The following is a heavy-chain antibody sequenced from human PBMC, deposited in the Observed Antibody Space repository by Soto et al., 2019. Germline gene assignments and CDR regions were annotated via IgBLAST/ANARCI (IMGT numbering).Heavy chain of an antibody. V-gene: IGHV5-51*01. CDR3: ARSYCTHGVCPRRYYYYGMDV. J-gene: IGHJ6*02. CDR1: GYSFTSNW. D-gene: IGHD2-8*01. Sequence: GGRLKIDCRGSGYSFTSNWIGWVRQMPGKGLEWMGIIYPGDSDTRYSPSFQGQVTISADKSISTAYLQWSSLKASDTAMYYCARSYCTHGVCPRRYYYYGMDVWGQGTTVTVSS. CDR2: IYPGDSDT.